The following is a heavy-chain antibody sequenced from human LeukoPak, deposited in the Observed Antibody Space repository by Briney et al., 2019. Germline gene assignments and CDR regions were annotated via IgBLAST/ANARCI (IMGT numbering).Heavy chain of an antibody. CDR2: ISGDGGST. V-gene: IGHV3-43*02. CDR1: GLITDDYA. CDR3: ARESGKFDY. J-gene: IGHJ4*02. Sequence: GGSLRLSCAAPGLITDDYAIHWVRQAPGKGLEWVSLISGDGGSTFYADSVRGRFTISRDNSKNSLSLEMNSLRTEDTAMYYCARESGKFDYWGQGTLVAVSS.